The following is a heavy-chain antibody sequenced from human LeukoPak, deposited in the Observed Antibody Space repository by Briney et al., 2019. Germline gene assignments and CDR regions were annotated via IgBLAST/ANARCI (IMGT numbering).Heavy chain of an antibody. D-gene: IGHD6-19*01. CDR1: GYTFTSYD. V-gene: IGHV1-8*03. CDR3: ARGGSGWYYYYYYYMDV. Sequence: ASVKVSCKASGYTFTSYDINWVRQATGQGLEWMGWMNPNSGNTGYAQKFQGRVTITRNTSISTAYMELSSLRSEDTAVYYCARGGSGWYYYYYYYMDVWGKGTTVTVSS. CDR2: MNPNSGNT. J-gene: IGHJ6*03.